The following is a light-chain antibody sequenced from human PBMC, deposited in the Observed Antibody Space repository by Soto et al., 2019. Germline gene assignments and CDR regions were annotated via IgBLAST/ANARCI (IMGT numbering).Light chain of an antibody. CDR2: DAS. CDR1: QTVSRSY. J-gene: IGKJ2*01. Sequence: PGERATLSCGASQTVSRSYLAWYQQKPGLAPRLLIYDASSRATGIPDRFSGSGSGTDFTLTISRLEPEDFAVYYCQQYGSSPYTFGQGTKLEIK. CDR3: QQYGSSPYT. V-gene: IGKV3D-20*01.